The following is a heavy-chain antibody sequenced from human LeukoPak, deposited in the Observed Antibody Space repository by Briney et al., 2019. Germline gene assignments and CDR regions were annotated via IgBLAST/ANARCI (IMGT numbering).Heavy chain of an antibody. CDR1: GFTFSSYA. D-gene: IGHD6-19*01. Sequence: GGSLRLSCAASGFTFSSYAMSWVRQAPGKGLEWVSAISGSGGSTYYADSVKGRFTISRDNSKNTLYLQMNSLRAEDTAVYYCAKDSVSSGWYYYYGMDVWGQGTTVTVSS. J-gene: IGHJ6*02. V-gene: IGHV3-23*01. CDR2: ISGSGGST. CDR3: AKDSVSSGWYYYYGMDV.